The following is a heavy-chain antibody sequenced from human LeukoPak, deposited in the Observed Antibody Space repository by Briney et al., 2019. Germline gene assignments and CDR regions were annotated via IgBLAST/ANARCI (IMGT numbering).Heavy chain of an antibody. CDR2: ISYDGSNK. CDR1: GFTFSSYA. J-gene: IGHJ4*02. CDR3: AKGSGDIVVVVAAMGVYHY. V-gene: IGHV3-30-3*01. D-gene: IGHD2-15*01. Sequence: GGSLRLSCAASGFTFSSYAMHWVRQAPGKGLEWVAVISYDGSNKYYADSVKGRFTISRGNSKNTLYLQMNSLRAEDTAVYYCAKGSGDIVVVVAAMGVYHYWGQGTLVTVSS.